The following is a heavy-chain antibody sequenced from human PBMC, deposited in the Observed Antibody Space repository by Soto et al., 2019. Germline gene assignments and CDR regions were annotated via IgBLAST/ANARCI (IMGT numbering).Heavy chain of an antibody. CDR2: IYSSGGT. J-gene: IGHJ5*02. CDR1: GSAISGYY. CDR3: AIGQLFFASFDP. D-gene: IGHD5-18*01. V-gene: IGHV4-4*07. Sequence: PAVTLSITGPVSGSAISGYYWTWIRQSAGKGLEWIGRIYSSGGTKYNISLQSRVTMSLDLSKNQFSLRLTSVPAAATAVYYGAIGQLFFASFDPWGQEIFVTFSS.